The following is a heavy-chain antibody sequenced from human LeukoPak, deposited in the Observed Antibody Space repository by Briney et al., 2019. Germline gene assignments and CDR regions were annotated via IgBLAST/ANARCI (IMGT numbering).Heavy chain of an antibody. Sequence: ASVKVSCKASGYTFTSYGISWVRQAPGQGLEWMGWISAYNGNTNYAQKLQGRVTMTTDTSTSTAYMELRSLRSDDTAVYYCARDTLTYSSSWDRQWGQGTLVTVSS. J-gene: IGHJ4*02. CDR3: ARDTLTYSSSWDRQ. CDR2: ISAYNGNT. CDR1: GYTFTSYG. D-gene: IGHD6-13*01. V-gene: IGHV1-18*01.